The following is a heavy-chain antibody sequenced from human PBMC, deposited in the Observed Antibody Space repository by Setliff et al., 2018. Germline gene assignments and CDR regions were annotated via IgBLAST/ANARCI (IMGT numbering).Heavy chain of an antibody. CDR2: IYTSWST. Sequence: NPSETLSLTCTVSGDSINSRTYYWSWIRQSAGKGLEWIGHIYTSWSTVYNPSLKSRVTMSVDTSKNQFSLELTSVTAADTAVYYCARMSGFLYLDVWGNGTTVTVSS. J-gene: IGHJ6*03. CDR3: ARMSGFLYLDV. D-gene: IGHD3-3*01. CDR1: GDSINSRTYY. V-gene: IGHV4-61*09.